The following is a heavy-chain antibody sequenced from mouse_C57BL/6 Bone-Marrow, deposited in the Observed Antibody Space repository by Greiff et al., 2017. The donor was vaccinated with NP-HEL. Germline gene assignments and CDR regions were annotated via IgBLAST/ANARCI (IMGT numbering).Heavy chain of an antibody. CDR1: GYTFTSYW. V-gene: IGHV1-64*01. CDR2: FHPHRGRT. D-gene: IGHD1-2*01. CDR3: ARSGYYGHFDV. Sequence: QVQLQQPGAELVQPGASVKLSCKASGYTFTSYWMHWVKQRPGQGLEWIGMFHPHRGRTTYNETFKCKATLTVDKSYSTAYMQLSSLTSADSAVYYCARSGYYGHFDVWGTGTTVTVSS. J-gene: IGHJ1*03.